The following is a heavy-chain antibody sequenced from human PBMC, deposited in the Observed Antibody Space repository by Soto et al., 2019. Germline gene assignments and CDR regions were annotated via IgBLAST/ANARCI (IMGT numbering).Heavy chain of an antibody. V-gene: IGHV4-59*01. J-gene: IGHJ4*02. CDR1: GGSISSYY. CDR2: IYYSGST. Sequence: SETLSLTCTVSGGSISSYYWSWIRQPPGKGLEWIGYIYYSGSTNYNPSLKSRVTISVDTSKNQFSLKLSSVTAADTAVYYCARTSSSWYGRHFDWGQGTLVTVSS. CDR3: ARTSSSWYGRHFD. D-gene: IGHD6-13*01.